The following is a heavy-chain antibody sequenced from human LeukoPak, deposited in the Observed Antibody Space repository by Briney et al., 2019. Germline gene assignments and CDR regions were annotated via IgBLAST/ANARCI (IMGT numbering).Heavy chain of an antibody. Sequence: SETLSLTCTVSGGSIRSSSYYWGWIRQPPGKRLDWIGTIYYSGTTYYNPSLKSRVTISVDTSKNQFSLKLSSVTAADTAVYYCARSPLGGSGWYFDYWGQGTLVTVSS. CDR2: IYYSGTT. J-gene: IGHJ4*02. D-gene: IGHD6-19*01. CDR3: ARSPLGGSGWYFDY. V-gene: IGHV4-39*07. CDR1: GGSIRSSSYY.